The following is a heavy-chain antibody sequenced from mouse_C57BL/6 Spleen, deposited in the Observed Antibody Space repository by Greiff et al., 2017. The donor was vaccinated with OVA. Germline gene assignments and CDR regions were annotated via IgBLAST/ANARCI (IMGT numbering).Heavy chain of an antibody. J-gene: IGHJ4*01. Sequence: QVQLQQPGAELVMPGASVKLSCKASGYTFTSYWMHWVKQRPGQGLEWIGEIDPSDSYTNYNQKFKGKSTLTVDKSSSTAYMQLSSLTSEDSAVYYGARRGITTVVEAMDYWGQGTSVTVSS. CDR2: IDPSDSYT. V-gene: IGHV1-69*01. CDR3: ARRGITTVVEAMDY. CDR1: GYTFTSYW. D-gene: IGHD1-1*01.